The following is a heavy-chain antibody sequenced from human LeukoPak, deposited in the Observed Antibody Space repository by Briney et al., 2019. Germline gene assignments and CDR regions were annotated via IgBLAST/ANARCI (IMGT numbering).Heavy chain of an antibody. J-gene: IGHJ4*02. Sequence: SETLSLTCTVSGGSMSSYYWSWIRQPPGKGLEWIGYIYYSGSANYNPSLKSRVTISVDTSKNQFSLNLSSVTAADTAVYYCARHRGRSSGHDYWGQGILVIVSS. CDR3: ARHRGRSSGHDY. CDR1: GGSMSSYY. V-gene: IGHV4-59*08. D-gene: IGHD3-22*01. CDR2: IYYSGSA.